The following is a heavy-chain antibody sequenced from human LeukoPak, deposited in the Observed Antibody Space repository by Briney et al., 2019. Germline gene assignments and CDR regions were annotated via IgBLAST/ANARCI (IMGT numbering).Heavy chain of an antibody. D-gene: IGHD5-12*01. J-gene: IGHJ4*02. CDR2: MSPDSGYT. V-gene: IGHV1-8*01. CDR3: EIYTGYDSF. CDR1: GYTFTSYD. Sequence: GASVKVSCKASGYTFTSYDINWVRQATGQGLEWMGWMSPDSGYTGYAQTFQGRVTLTRNTSVSTAFMELSGLRSEDTAVYYCEIYTGYDSFWGQGTLVTVSP.